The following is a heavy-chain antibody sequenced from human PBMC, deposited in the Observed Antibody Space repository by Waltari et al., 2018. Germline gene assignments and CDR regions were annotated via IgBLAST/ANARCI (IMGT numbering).Heavy chain of an antibody. V-gene: IGHV1-69*01. Sequence: VQSQVQLVQAGAEVKLSCKASGGPFGTYAITWVRKAPGQGLGWMGGVIPIFGTPNYAPKFQDRVTVSADASSTTAYMEVRILTSEDTAVYYCAKRKPGYAFDIWGQGTMVTVSS. CDR1: GGPFGTYA. J-gene: IGHJ3*02. D-gene: IGHD2-2*01. CDR2: VIPIFGTP. CDR3: AKRKPGYAFDI.